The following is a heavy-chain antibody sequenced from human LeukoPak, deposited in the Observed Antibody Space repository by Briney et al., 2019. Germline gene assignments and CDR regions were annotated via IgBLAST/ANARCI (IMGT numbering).Heavy chain of an antibody. CDR2: IWYDGSNK. J-gene: IGHJ4*02. CDR3: ARPNPTIFGGIDY. CDR1: GFTFSSYG. Sequence: PGRSLRLSCAASGFTFSSYGMHWVRKAPGKGLEWVAVIWYDGSNKYYADSVKGRFTISRDNSKNTLYLQMNSLRAEDTAVYYCARPNPTIFGGIDYWGQGTLVTVSS. V-gene: IGHV3-33*01. D-gene: IGHD3-3*01.